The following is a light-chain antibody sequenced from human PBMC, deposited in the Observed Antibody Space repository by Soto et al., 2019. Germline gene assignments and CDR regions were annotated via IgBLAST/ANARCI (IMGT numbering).Light chain of an antibody. CDR1: LSVLYSSNNKNY. J-gene: IGKJ5*01. V-gene: IGKV4-1*01. CDR3: QQSFSVPPT. CDR2: WAS. Sequence: DIVMTQSPDSLAVSLGERATINCKSSLSVLYSSNNKNYLAWYQQKPGQPPKLLIYWASTRESGVPDRFSGSGSGTDFTLTITNLQPEDFATYYCQQSFSVPPTFGQGTRLEIK.